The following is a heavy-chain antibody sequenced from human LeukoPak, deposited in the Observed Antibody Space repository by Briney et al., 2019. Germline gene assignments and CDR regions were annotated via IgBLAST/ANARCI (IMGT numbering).Heavy chain of an antibody. V-gene: IGHV3-30*02. CDR1: GFTFSSYG. Sequence: GGSLRLSCAASGFTFSSYGMHWVRQAPGKGLEWVAFIRYDGSYKYYADSVKGRFTISRDNSKNTLHLQMNSLRAEDTAVYYCAKDSGSSLFDYWGQGTLVTVSS. CDR2: IRYDGSYK. J-gene: IGHJ4*02. CDR3: AKDSGSSLFDY. D-gene: IGHD1-26*01.